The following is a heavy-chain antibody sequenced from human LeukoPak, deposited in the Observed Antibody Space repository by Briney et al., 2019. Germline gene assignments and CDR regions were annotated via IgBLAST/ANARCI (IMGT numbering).Heavy chain of an antibody. CDR1: GGSFSGYY. Sequence: SETLPLTCAVYGGSFSGYYWSWIRQPPGKGLEWIGEINHSGSTNYNPSLKSRVTISVDTSKNQFSLKLSSVTAADTAVYYCARGHSVGAYDYWGQGTLVTVSS. J-gene: IGHJ4*02. V-gene: IGHV4-34*01. CDR3: ARGHSVGAYDY. CDR2: INHSGST. D-gene: IGHD1-26*01.